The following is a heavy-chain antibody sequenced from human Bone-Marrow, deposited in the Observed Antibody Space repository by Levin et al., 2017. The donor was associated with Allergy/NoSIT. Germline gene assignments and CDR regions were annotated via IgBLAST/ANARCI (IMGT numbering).Heavy chain of an antibody. CDR2: IYYSGST. V-gene: IGHV4-31*03. J-gene: IGHJ4*02. D-gene: IGHD5-18*01. Sequence: RPSETLSLTCTVSGGSISSGGYYWSWIRQHPGKGLEWIGYIYYSGSTYYNPSLKSRVTISVDTSKNQFSLKLSSVTAADTAVYYCARQSVDTAIWGHFDYWGQGTLVTVSS. CDR1: GGSISSGGYY. CDR3: ARQSVDTAIWGHFDY.